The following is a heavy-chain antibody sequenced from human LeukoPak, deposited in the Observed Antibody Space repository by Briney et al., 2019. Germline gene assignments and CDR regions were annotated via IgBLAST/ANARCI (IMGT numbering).Heavy chain of an antibody. D-gene: IGHD6-6*01. Sequence: GGSLGLSCAASGFTFSSYAMSWVRQAPGKGLEWVSAISGSGVSTYYADSVKGRFTISRDNSKNTLYLQMNSLRAEDTAVYYCAKARASIAARRLDYWGQGTLVTVSS. CDR2: ISGSGVST. CDR3: AKARASIAARRLDY. CDR1: GFTFSSYA. J-gene: IGHJ4*02. V-gene: IGHV3-23*01.